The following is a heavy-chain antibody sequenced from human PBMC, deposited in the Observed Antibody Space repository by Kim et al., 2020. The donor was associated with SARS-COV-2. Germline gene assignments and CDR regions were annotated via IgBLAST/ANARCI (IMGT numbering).Heavy chain of an antibody. CDR3: ATEGLFRCTSNSCFLVYFDY. CDR1: GFNFNSYA. J-gene: IGHJ4*02. CDR2: ISDGGSST. Sequence: GGSLRLSCAASGFNFNSYAMSWVRQAPGKGLEWVSAISDGGSSTYYADSVKGRFTISRDNSEKTLYLQINSLRAEDTAMYYCATEGLFRCTSNSCFLVYFDYWGQGALVTVSS. D-gene: IGHD2-2*01. V-gene: IGHV3-23*01.